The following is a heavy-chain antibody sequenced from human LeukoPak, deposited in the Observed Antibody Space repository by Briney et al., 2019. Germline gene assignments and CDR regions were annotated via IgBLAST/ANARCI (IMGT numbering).Heavy chain of an antibody. V-gene: IGHV4-59*11. D-gene: IGHD3-9*01. CDR1: GGSISSHY. Sequence: PSETLSLTCTVSGGSISSHYWSWIRQPPGKGLEWIGYIYYSGSTNYNPSLKSRVTISVDTSKNQFSLKLSSVTAADTAVYYCARGNKRAVFSHYYMDVWGKGTTVTASS. CDR2: IYYSGST. J-gene: IGHJ6*03. CDR3: ARGNKRAVFSHYYMDV.